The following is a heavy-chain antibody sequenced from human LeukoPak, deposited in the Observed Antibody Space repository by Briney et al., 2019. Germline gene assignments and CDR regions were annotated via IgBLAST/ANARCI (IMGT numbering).Heavy chain of an antibody. J-gene: IGHJ5*02. D-gene: IGHD6-19*01. Sequence: GGSLRLSCGDSGFTFSSYAMTWVRQSPGKGLECVSTISGASGTTYYAHSVTGRFPISRDTSTTPLYLQMNSLRAEDPAVYYCAKAGAVAPLNWFDHWGQGTLVTVSS. CDR3: AKAGAVAPLNWFDH. CDR2: ISGASGTT. CDR1: GFTFSSYA. V-gene: IGHV3-23*01.